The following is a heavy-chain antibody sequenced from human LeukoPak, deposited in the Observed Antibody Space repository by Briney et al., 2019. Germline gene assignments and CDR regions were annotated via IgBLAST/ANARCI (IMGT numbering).Heavy chain of an antibody. CDR2: ITTSSTTV. CDR1: GFTFSGYS. J-gene: IGHJ4*02. V-gene: IGHV3-48*01. Sequence: GGSPRLSCTASGFTFSGYSMNWVRQAPTKGLGWVAYITTSSTTVYYADSVRGRFTISRDNAKNSLYLQMNSLRAEDSAVYYCARNFGSGSFLDYWGQGILVTVSS. CDR3: ARNFGSGSFLDY. D-gene: IGHD3-10*01.